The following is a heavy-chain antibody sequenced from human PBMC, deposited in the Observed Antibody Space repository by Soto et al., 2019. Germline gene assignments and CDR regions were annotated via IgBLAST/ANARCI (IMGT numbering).Heavy chain of an antibody. V-gene: IGHV3-23*01. CDR2: ISVSGART. Sequence: PEGSLRLSCAASGFTFSIYAITWFRQAPGKGLKGVAVISVSGARTYYADSVKGRFTISRDNSKHTLYLQMNSLTPEDTAVSSCASARGRYFYYGMDVWGQGTTATAP. J-gene: IGHJ6*02. CDR3: ASARGRYFYYGMDV. CDR1: GFTFSIYA.